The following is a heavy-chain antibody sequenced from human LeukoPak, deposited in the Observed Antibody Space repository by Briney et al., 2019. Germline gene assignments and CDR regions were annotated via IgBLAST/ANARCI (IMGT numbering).Heavy chain of an antibody. CDR3: AKEYCSNSVCHSLDY. V-gene: IGHV3-30*18. CDR1: GFTFSSSG. CDR2: ISYDGSNK. J-gene: IGHJ4*02. D-gene: IGHD2-8*01. Sequence: QTGGSLRLSCAASGFTFSSSGMHWVRQAPGKGVEGVAVISYDGSNKYSAASVKGRFAFSRDNSKNTLYLQMNSLRAEDTAVYYCAKEYCSNSVCHSLDYWGQGTLVTVSS.